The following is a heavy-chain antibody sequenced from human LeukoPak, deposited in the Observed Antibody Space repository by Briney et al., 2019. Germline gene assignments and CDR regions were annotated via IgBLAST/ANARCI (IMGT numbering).Heavy chain of an antibody. V-gene: IGHV4-34*01. J-gene: IGHJ6*03. CDR1: GGSFSGYY. D-gene: IGHD3-10*01. CDR2: INHSGST. Sequence: SETLSLTCAVYGGSFSGYYWSWIRQPPGKGLEWIGEINHSGSTNYNPSLKSRVTISVDTSKNQFSLKLSSVTAADTAVYYCARVVGVLWLDYMDVWGKGTTVTISS. CDR3: ARVVGVLWLDYMDV.